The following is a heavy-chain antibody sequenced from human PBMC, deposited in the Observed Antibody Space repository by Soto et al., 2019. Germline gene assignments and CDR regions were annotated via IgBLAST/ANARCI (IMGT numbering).Heavy chain of an antibody. CDR2: ISTYNSNT. J-gene: IGHJ5*02. Sequence: AAVKVSCKASGYTSTSYGISGVRQAAGQGREGMGWISTYNSNTNSAHKLQGRVTMTTATSPSTAYMELRSLTSDDTDVYYCARGRYPKDWFDPWGQGTLVTVSS. CDR3: ARGRYPKDWFDP. V-gene: IGHV1-18*04. CDR1: GYTSTSYG. D-gene: IGHD2-2*02.